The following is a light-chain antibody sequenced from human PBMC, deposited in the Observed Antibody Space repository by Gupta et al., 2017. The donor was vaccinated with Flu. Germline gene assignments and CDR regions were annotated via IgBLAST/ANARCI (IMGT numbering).Light chain of an antibody. CDR1: SSDVGTDKY. Sequence: VTISCTGTSSDVGTDKYVSWYQHHPDKAPKRMIYEVNKRPSGVPDRFSGYKSGNKASLIVPGLQAEDEADYYCSSYTDSNNFVVFGGGTKLTVL. J-gene: IGLJ2*01. CDR2: EVN. V-gene: IGLV2-8*01. CDR3: SSYTDSNNFVV.